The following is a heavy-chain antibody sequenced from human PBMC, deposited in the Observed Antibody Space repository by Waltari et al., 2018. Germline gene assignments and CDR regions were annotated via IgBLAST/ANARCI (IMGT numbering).Heavy chain of an antibody. D-gene: IGHD2-15*01. V-gene: IGHV4-31*03. Sequence: QLQLQESGPGLVKPSQTLSLPCPVSGGSIHMAAYYVSWIRHHPGKGLEYIGYIYHSGSTYYKSSLRSRLSMSIDTSQNQFSLRLTSMTPADTAVYYCVRDRGYGGKSGLFDSWGQGIQVTVSP. J-gene: IGHJ4*02. CDR3: VRDRGYGGKSGLFDS. CDR2: IYHSGST. CDR1: GGSIHMAAYY.